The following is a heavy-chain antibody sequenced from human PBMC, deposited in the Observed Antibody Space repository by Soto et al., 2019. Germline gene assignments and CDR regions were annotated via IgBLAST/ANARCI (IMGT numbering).Heavy chain of an antibody. CDR3: LVTTSAFDI. D-gene: IGHD4-17*01. J-gene: IGHJ3*02. CDR1: GFTLSNFW. Sequence: EVQLVESGGDLAQPGGSLRLSCAASGFTLSNFWVNWVRQAPGKGLEWVANIKQGGVEKNYVDSVKGRFTISRDDTKNSLFLQMNNLRAEDAAIYYSLVTTSAFDIWGRGTTVTVSS. V-gene: IGHV3-7*01. CDR2: IKQGGVEK.